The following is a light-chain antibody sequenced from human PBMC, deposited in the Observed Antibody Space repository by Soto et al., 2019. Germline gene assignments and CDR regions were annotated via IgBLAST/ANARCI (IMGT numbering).Light chain of an antibody. Sequence: SALTQPASVSGSPGQSITISCTGTSSDVGSYNFVSWFQQHPGKVPKLIIYEGTERPSGVSNRFSASKSGNTASLTISGLQPEDEADYYCCSYAGPSTIFGGGTQLT. CDR2: EGT. CDR1: SSDVGSYNF. V-gene: IGLV2-23*01. CDR3: CSYAGPSTI. J-gene: IGLJ2*01.